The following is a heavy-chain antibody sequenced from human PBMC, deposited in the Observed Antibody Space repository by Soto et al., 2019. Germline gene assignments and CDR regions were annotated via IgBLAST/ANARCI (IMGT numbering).Heavy chain of an antibody. CDR3: ARDHGYCSSTSCYAPYAFDI. CDR2: IYYSGST. CDR1: GGSIGSGGYY. V-gene: IGHV4-31*03. D-gene: IGHD2-2*01. J-gene: IGHJ3*02. Sequence: PSETLSLTCTVSGGSIGSGGYYWSWIRQHPGKGLEWIGYIYYSGSTYYNPSLKSRVTISVDTSKNRFSLKLSSVTAADTAVYYCARDHGYCSSTSCYAPYAFDIWGQGTMVTVSS.